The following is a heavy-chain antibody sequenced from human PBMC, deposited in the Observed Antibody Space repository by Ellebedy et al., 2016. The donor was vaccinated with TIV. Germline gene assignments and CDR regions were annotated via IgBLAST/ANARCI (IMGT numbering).Heavy chain of an antibody. Sequence: AASVKVSCKASGYTFTSYGISWVRQAPGQGLEWMGWISAYNGNTNYAQKLQGRVTMTTDTSTSTAYMELRSLRSDDTAVYYCARARVGATSYYYYYGMDVWGQGTTVTVSS. CDR3: ARARVGATSYYYYYGMDV. D-gene: IGHD1-26*01. CDR1: GYTFTSYG. J-gene: IGHJ6*02. CDR2: ISAYNGNT. V-gene: IGHV1-18*01.